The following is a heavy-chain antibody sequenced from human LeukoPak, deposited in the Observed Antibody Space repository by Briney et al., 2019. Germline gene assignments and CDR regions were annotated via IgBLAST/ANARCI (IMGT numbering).Heavy chain of an antibody. D-gene: IGHD5-24*01. J-gene: IGHJ6*02. CDR2: ISWNSGSI. CDR3: AKDIGERDGYKRTYYYYGMDV. V-gene: IGHV3-9*01. Sequence: GGSLRLSCAASGFTFDDYAMHWVRQAPGKGLEWVSGISWNSGSIGYADSVKGRFTISRDNAKNSLYLQMNSLRAEDTALYYCAKDIGERDGYKRTYYYYGMDVWGQGTTVTVSS. CDR1: GFTFDDYA.